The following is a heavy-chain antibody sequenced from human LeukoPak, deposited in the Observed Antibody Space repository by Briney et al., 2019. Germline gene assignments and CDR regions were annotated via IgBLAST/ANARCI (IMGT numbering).Heavy chain of an antibody. J-gene: IGHJ3*02. CDR2: IYYRGST. CDR1: GPSISSSSYY. V-gene: IGHV4-39*01. Sequence: SQSLSPTCTLSGPSISSSSYYWGWIRQPPGKGLEWIGSIYYRGSTYYNPSLETRVTISVETSKNQYSLKLSSVTAADTAMYYCARVLGGLTLGCLDAFDIWGQGTIVTVSS. CDR3: ARVLGGLTLGCLDAFDI. D-gene: IGHD3-16*02.